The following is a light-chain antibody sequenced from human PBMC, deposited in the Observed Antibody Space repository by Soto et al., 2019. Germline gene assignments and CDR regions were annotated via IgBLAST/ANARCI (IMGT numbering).Light chain of an antibody. J-gene: IGKJ5*01. CDR2: GAS. V-gene: IGKV3-15*01. Sequence: EIVMTQSPAPLSVSPGQRATLSCRASQSVSSNLAWYQQKPGQAPRLLIYGASTRATGIPARFRGSGSGTEFTLTISSRQSEDFAVYYCQQYNNWPPITFGQGTRLEIK. CDR3: QQYNNWPPIT. CDR1: QSVSSN.